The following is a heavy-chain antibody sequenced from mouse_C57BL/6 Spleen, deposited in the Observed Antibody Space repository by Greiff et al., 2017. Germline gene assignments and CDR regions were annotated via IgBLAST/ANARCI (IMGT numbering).Heavy chain of an antibody. Sequence: EVQLQQSGAELVRPGASVKLSCTASGFNIKDDYMHWVKQRPEQGLEWIGWLDPENGDTEYASKFQGKATITADTSSNTAYLQLSSLTSEDTAVYCCATFDGNCGFAYWGQGTLVTVSA. CDR1: GFNIKDDY. V-gene: IGHV14-4*01. CDR2: LDPENGDT. D-gene: IGHD2-1*01. CDR3: ATFDGNCGFAY. J-gene: IGHJ3*01.